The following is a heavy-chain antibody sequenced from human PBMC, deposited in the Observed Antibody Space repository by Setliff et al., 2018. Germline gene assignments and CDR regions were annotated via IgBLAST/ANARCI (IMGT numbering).Heavy chain of an antibody. D-gene: IGHD4-17*01. J-gene: IGHJ4*02. Sequence: PSETLSLTCTVSGGSISSGTYYWSWIRQPAGKGLEWIGYIFYSGSSNYNPSLQSRVSISVDTSKHQLPLKLDSLTAADTAVYFCARLPRTVTHFDYWGQGALVTVS. V-gene: IGHV4-61*10. CDR2: IFYSGSS. CDR1: GGSISSGTYY. CDR3: ARLPRTVTHFDY.